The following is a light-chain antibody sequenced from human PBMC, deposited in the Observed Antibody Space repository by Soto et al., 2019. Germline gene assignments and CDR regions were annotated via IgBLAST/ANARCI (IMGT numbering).Light chain of an antibody. CDR2: AAS. J-gene: IGKJ1*01. CDR1: HTISNY. Sequence: DIQMTRSPSSLSASVGDRVTITCRASHTISNYLNWYQQKPGKAPNLLIYAASSLQSGVPSRFSGSGSGTDFTLTISSLQPEDFATYYCQQTYNTPRTFGQGTKVEI. CDR3: QQTYNTPRT. V-gene: IGKV1-39*01.